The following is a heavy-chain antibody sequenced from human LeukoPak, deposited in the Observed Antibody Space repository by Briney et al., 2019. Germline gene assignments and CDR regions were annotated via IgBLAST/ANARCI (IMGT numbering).Heavy chain of an antibody. V-gene: IGHV3-48*03. J-gene: IGHJ6*03. D-gene: IGHD6-13*01. CDR3: AREGTKYSSSSYYYMDV. CDR2: ISSSGSTI. Sequence: GGSLRLSCAASGFTFSSYEMNWVRQAPGKGLEWVSYISSSGSTIYYADSVKGRFTISRDNSKHTVYLQMNSLRAEDTAVYYCAREGTKYSSSSYYYMDVWGKGTTVTVSS. CDR1: GFTFSSYE.